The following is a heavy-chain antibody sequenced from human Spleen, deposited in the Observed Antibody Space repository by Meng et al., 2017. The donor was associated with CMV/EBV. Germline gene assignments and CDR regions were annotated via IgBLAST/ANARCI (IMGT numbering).Heavy chain of an antibody. CDR3: AKGSWNYDS. CDR2: ISADNQNT. Sequence: ASVKVSCKASGGTFKSRSISWVRQAPGQGLEWMGWISADNQNTNLIQKFQGRITLTTDTSTSTAYMELRSLTSDDTAVYYCAKGSWNYDSWGQGTLVTVSS. V-gene: IGHV1-18*01. CDR1: GGTFKSRS. D-gene: IGHD1-7*01. J-gene: IGHJ5*01.